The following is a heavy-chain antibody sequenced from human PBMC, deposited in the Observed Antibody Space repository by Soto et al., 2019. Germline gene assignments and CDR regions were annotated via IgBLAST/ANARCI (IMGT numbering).Heavy chain of an antibody. V-gene: IGHV4-31*11. CDR2: IYYTGST. J-gene: IGHJ3*02. Sequence: SETLSLTCAVSGGSISCSRYYWSWIRQESGKGLEWIGNIYYTGSTSYNPSLKSRVTISVDTSKNHFSLRLSSVTAADTAVYYCARGVLIWGQGTMVTVSS. CDR1: GGSISCSRYY. CDR3: ARGVLI. D-gene: IGHD6-6*01.